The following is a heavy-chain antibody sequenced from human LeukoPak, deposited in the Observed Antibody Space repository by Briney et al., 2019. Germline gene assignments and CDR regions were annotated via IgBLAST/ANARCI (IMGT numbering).Heavy chain of an antibody. D-gene: IGHD6-25*01. V-gene: IGHV4-34*01. CDR3: ARVAGKPSNFDY. CDR1: GGSISSYY. Sequence: SETLSLTCTVSGGSISSYYWSWIRQPPGKGLEWIGEINHSGSTNYNPSLKSRVTISVDTSKNQFSLKLSSVTAADTAVYYCARVAGKPSNFDYWGQGTLVTVSS. J-gene: IGHJ4*02. CDR2: INHSGST.